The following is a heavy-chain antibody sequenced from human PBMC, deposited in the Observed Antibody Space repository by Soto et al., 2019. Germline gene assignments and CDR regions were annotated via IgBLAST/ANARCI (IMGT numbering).Heavy chain of an antibody. Sequence: ASVKVSCKASGYTFTSYYMHWVRQAPGQGLEWMGWMNPNSGNTGYAQKFQGRVTMTRNTSISTAYMELSSLRSEDTAVYYCARGRRVAADNYYYYMDVWGKGTTVTVSS. CDR1: GYTFTSYY. CDR3: ARGRRVAADNYYYYMDV. J-gene: IGHJ6*03. D-gene: IGHD2-15*01. V-gene: IGHV1-8*02. CDR2: MNPNSGNT.